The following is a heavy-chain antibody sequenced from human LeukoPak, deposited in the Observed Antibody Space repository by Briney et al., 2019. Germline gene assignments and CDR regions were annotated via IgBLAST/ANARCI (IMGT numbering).Heavy chain of an antibody. Sequence: PGGSLRLSYAASGFTFNNYWMNWVRQAPGKGLEWISYITDGGSAVYYADSVKGRFTVSRDNARNSLFLQVNSLRAEDTATYYCARRSTMSYHALDVWGQGTMVTVSS. CDR3: ARRSTMSYHALDV. CDR1: GFTFNNYW. J-gene: IGHJ6*02. CDR2: ITDGGSAV. D-gene: IGHD5/OR15-5a*01. V-gene: IGHV3-48*04.